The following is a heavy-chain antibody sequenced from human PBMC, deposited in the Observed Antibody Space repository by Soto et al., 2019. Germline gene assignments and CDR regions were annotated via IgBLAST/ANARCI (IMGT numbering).Heavy chain of an antibody. CDR1: GFTVSSKY. D-gene: IGHD2-15*01. J-gene: IGHJ6*03. Sequence: GGALRLSCAASGFTVSSKYMSWVRQAPWKGLEWVSLIQSGGPTYYADSVKVRFTISRDTSENTLHLQMDSLRAEDTAVYYCAKGYSGRGRGSVVGGYYYYYMGGWGKGTRVTVAS. CDR3: AKGYSGRGRGSVVGGYYYYYMGG. CDR2: IQSGGPT. V-gene: IGHV3-66*01.